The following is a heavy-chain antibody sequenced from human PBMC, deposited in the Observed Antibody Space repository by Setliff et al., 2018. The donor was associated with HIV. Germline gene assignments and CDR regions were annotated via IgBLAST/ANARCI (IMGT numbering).Heavy chain of an antibody. Sequence: GGSLRLSCAGSGFVFNDHSLHWFRQAPGEGLEWISYISATGTTVSYADSVRGRFIISRDSVRNEVYLQMKSLRVDDTALYYCVRDQLRWPERWDFDFWGQGTLVTVSS. V-gene: IGHV3-48*01. J-gene: IGHJ4*02. CDR3: VRDQLRWPERWDFDF. CDR1: GFVFNDHS. D-gene: IGHD1-26*01. CDR2: ISATGTTV.